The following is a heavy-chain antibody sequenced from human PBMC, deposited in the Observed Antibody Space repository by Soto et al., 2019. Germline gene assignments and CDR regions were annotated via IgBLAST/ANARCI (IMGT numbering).Heavy chain of an antibody. V-gene: IGHV3-30-3*01. Sequence: PGGSLRLSCAASGFTFSSYAMHWVLQAPCKGLEWGAVISYDGSKKYDADSVKGRFTISRDNSKNTLYLQMNSLRAEDTAVYYCARIGYASSSLDYWGRGTLVTVSS. CDR2: ISYDGSKK. J-gene: IGHJ4*02. CDR1: GFTFSSYA. D-gene: IGHD2-15*01. CDR3: ARIGYASSSLDY.